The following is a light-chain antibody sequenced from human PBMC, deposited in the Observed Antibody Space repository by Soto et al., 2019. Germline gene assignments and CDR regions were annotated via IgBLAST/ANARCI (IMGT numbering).Light chain of an antibody. J-gene: IGKJ1*01. CDR1: QSVGSH. Sequence: DIQMTQSPSSVSASVGDRVTITCRASQSVGSHLNWYQQKPGKAPNLLIYATSNLQNGVPSRFSGSGSRTDFTLTISSLQPEDFGTYYCQQSYSFPWTFGQGTKVDIK. CDR2: ATS. V-gene: IGKV1-39*01. CDR3: QQSYSFPWT.